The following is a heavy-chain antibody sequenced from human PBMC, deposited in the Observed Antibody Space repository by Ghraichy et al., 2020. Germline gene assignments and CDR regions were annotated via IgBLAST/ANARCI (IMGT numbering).Heavy chain of an antibody. CDR2: ISYDGSNK. J-gene: IGHJ3*02. D-gene: IGHD6-6*01. V-gene: IGHV3-30*04. CDR3: AREKSMADAFDI. Sequence: GGSLRLSCAASGFTFSSYAMHWVRQAPGKGLEWVAVISYDGSNKYYADSVKGRFTISRDNSKNTLYLQMNSLRAEDTAVYYCAREKSMADAFDIWGQGTMVTVSS. CDR1: GFTFSSYA.